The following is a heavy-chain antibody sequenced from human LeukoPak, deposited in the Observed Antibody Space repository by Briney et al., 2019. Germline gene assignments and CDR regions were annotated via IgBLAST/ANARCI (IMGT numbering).Heavy chain of an antibody. V-gene: IGHV1-69*05. D-gene: IGHD3-22*01. CDR3: ASSLYAEYYYDSSGYLYMDV. J-gene: IGHJ6*03. CDR1: GCTFSSYA. Sequence: SVKVSCKASGCTFSSYAISWVRQPPGQGLEWMGGIIPIFGTANYAQKLQGRVTITTDESTSTAYMELSSLRSEDTAVYDCASSLYAEYYYDSSGYLYMDVWGKGTTVTVSS. CDR2: IIPIFGTA.